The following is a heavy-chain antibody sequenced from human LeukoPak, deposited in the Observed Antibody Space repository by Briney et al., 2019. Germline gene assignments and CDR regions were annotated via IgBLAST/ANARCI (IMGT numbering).Heavy chain of an antibody. J-gene: IGHJ4*02. CDR1: GFTFSSYS. CDR3: ARDGVVGTCFDY. CDR2: ISSSSSYI. D-gene: IGHD1-26*01. V-gene: IGHV3-21*01. Sequence: GGSLRLSCAASGFTFSSYSMNWVRQAPGKGLEWVSSISSSSSYIYYADSVKGRFTISRDNAKSSLYLQMNSLRAEDTAVYYCARDGVVGTCFDYWGQGTLVTVSS.